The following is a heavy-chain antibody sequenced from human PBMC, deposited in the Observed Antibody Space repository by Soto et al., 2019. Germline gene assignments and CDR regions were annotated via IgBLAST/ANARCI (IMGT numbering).Heavy chain of an antibody. CDR2: IYYSGST. D-gene: IGHD6-19*01. Sequence: PSETLSLTCTVSGGSISSSSYYWGWIRQPPGKGLEWIGSIYYSGSTYYNPSLKSRVTISVDTSKDQFSLKLSSVTAADTAVYYCATPFSGYFDYWGQGTLVTVSS. CDR3: ATPFSGYFDY. J-gene: IGHJ4*02. V-gene: IGHV4-39*01. CDR1: GGSISSSSYY.